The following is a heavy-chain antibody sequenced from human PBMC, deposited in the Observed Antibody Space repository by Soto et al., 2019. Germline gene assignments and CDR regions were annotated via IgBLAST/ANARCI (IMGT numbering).Heavy chain of an antibody. Sequence: GGSLRLSCAASGFTFSSYAMSWVRQAPGKGLEWVSAISGSGGSTYYADSVKGRFTISRDNSKNTLYLQMNSLRAEDTAVYYCAKDLDYYDSSGYYYDYLDYWGQGTLVTVSS. D-gene: IGHD3-22*01. CDR2: ISGSGGST. CDR3: AKDLDYYDSSGYYYDYLDY. CDR1: GFTFSSYA. J-gene: IGHJ4*02. V-gene: IGHV3-23*01.